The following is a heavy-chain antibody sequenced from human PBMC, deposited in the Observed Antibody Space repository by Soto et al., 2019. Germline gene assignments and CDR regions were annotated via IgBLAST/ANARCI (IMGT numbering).Heavy chain of an antibody. D-gene: IGHD3-22*01. V-gene: IGHV4-4*07. CDR3: ARDGSGYLRANYFDY. J-gene: IGHJ4*02. Sequence: IRQPAGKGLEWIGRIYTSGSTNYNPSLKSRVTMSVDTSKNQFSLKLSSVTAADTAVYYCARDGSGYLRANYFDYWGQGTLVTVSS. CDR2: IYTSGST.